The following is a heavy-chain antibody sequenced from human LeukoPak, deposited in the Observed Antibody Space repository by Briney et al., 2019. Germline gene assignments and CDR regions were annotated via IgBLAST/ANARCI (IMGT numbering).Heavy chain of an antibody. CDR2: IYNSGST. V-gene: IGHV4-4*07. D-gene: IGHD3-10*01. CDR1: GVSISSFY. J-gene: IGHJ5*02. Sequence: SETLSLTCTVSGVSISSFYWSWIRQPAGKGLEWIGRIYNSGSTNYHPSLKSRVTMSLDTYKNEVALKLSSVTAADTAVYYCARDRGSGSEGFDPWGQGTLVSVS. CDR3: ARDRGSGSEGFDP.